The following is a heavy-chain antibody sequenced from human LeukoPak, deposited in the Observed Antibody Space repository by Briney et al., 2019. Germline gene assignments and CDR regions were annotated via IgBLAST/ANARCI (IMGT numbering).Heavy chain of an antibody. CDR3: AREWDSGYANYYDY. CDR1: GFTFSNYW. D-gene: IGHD5-12*01. Sequence: PGGSLRLSCAASGFTFSNYWMHWVRQAPGKGLVWVSRVNSDGSRTSYADSVKGRFTISRDNAKNTLYLQMNSLRAEDTAVYYCAREWDSGYANYYDYWGQGTLVTVSS. V-gene: IGHV3-74*01. J-gene: IGHJ4*02. CDR2: VNSDGSRT.